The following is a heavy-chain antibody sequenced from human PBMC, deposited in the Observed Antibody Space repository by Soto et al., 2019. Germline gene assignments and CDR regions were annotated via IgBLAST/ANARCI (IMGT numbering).Heavy chain of an antibody. V-gene: IGHV3-74*01. CDR1: GFTFSSHW. D-gene: IGHD3-10*01. CDR2: INSDGSST. CDR3: ARATGYYYGSGSSFNWFDP. Sequence: GGSLRLSCAASGFTFSSHWMHWVRQAPGKGLVWVSRINSDGSSTSYADSVKGRFTISRDNAKNTLYLQMNSLRAEDTAVYYCARATGYYYGSGSSFNWFDPWGQGTLVTVSS. J-gene: IGHJ5*02.